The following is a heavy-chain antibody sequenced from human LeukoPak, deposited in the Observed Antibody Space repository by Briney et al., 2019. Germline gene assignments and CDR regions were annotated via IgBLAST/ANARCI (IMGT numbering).Heavy chain of an antibody. CDR1: GFTFSSYG. J-gene: IGHJ3*02. CDR3: ARGGSPPEALGDVFDI. D-gene: IGHD1-26*01. V-gene: IGHV3-33*05. CDR2: MSYVGSNK. Sequence: GRSLRLSCAASGFTFSSYGMHWVRQAPGKGLEWVAVMSYVGSNKYYADSVKGRFTISRDNSKNTVFLQMNSLRVEDTAVYYCARGGSPPEALGDVFDIWGQGTMVTVSS.